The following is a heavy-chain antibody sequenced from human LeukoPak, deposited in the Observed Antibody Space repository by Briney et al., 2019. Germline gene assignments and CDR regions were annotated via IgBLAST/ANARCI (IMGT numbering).Heavy chain of an antibody. V-gene: IGHV3-21*04. J-gene: IGHJ4*02. CDR1: GFTFSSYS. CDR2: ISTGSTYI. Sequence: GGSLRLSCAASGFTFSSYSMNWVRQAPGKGLEWVSSISTGSTYIYSADSVKGRFTISRDNSKNPLYLQMNSLRTEDTALYYCAKGRNKANFDYWGQGTLVTVSS. CDR3: AKGRNKANFDY. D-gene: IGHD1-26*01.